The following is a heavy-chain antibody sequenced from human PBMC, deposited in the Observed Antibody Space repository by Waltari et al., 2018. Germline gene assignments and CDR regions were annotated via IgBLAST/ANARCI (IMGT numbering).Heavy chain of an antibody. J-gene: IGHJ6*02. D-gene: IGHD1-1*01. Sequence: EVQLVESGGGLVQPGRSLRLSCTASGFTFGDYAMSWLRQAPGKGLEWVGFIRSKAYGGTTEYAASVKGRFTISRDDSKSIAYLQMNSLKTEDTAVYYCTSRAARTTGTTWGYYYGMDVWGQGTTVTVSS. CDR2: IRSKAYGGTT. V-gene: IGHV3-49*03. CDR1: GFTFGDYA. CDR3: TSRAARTTGTTWGYYYGMDV.